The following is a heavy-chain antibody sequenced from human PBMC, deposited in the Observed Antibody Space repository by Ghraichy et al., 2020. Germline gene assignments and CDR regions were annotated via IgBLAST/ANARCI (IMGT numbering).Heavy chain of an antibody. D-gene: IGHD3-3*01. Sequence: SETLSLTCAVYGGSFSGYYWSWIRQPPGQGLEWIGEINHSGSTNYNQSLKSRVTISVDTSKNQFSLKLSSVTAAATAVYYCARRRVLRFLEWSYGMDFWGQGTTVTGSS. V-gene: IGHV4-34*01. CDR1: GGSFSGYY. CDR3: ARRRVLRFLEWSYGMDF. J-gene: IGHJ6*02. CDR2: INHSGST.